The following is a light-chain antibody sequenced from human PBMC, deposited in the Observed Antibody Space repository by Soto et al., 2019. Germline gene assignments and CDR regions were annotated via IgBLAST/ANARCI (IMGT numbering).Light chain of an antibody. CDR1: QSVRSNY. CDR2: GAS. CDR3: QQYGISPYT. J-gene: IGKJ2*01. V-gene: IGKV3-20*01. Sequence: EIVLTQSPGTLSFSPGEMATLSCRSSQSVRSNYLAWYQQKPGQAPRLLIYGASSRSTGIPERFSGSGSGTDFTLIISRLEHEDFAVYYCQQYGISPYTFGQGAKLEIK.